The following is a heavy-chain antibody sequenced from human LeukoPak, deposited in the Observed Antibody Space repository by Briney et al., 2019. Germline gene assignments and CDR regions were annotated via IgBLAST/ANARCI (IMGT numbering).Heavy chain of an antibody. D-gene: IGHD3-16*01. J-gene: IGHJ5*02. Sequence: GGSLRLSCAASGFPFSSYAMSWVRQAPGKGLEWVSSIISSGGSTYYADSVRGRFTISRDNSRNTLYLQMTSLRAEDTAVYYCAKYEEMCFQSWGQGTLVTVSS. CDR2: IISSGGST. CDR1: GFPFSSYA. V-gene: IGHV3-23*01. CDR3: AKYEEMCFQS.